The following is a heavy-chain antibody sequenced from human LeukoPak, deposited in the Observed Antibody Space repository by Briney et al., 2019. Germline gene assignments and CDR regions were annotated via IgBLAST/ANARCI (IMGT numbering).Heavy chain of an antibody. Sequence: GASLRLSCAASGFTFSNYAMSWVRQAPGKGLEWVSAITGGGSGIYYADSMKSRFTISRDNSKNTLYLQINSLRAEDTAVYYCAKWGDYDVLTGYYVSGYWGQGTLVTVSS. CDR1: GFTFSNYA. J-gene: IGHJ4*02. V-gene: IGHV3-23*01. D-gene: IGHD3-9*01. CDR2: ITGGGSGI. CDR3: AKWGDYDVLTGYYVSGY.